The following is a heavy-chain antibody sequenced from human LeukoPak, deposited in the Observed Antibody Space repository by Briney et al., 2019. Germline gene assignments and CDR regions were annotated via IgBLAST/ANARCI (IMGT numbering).Heavy chain of an antibody. CDR3: CGGNFAAY. D-gene: IGHD2-21*02. V-gene: IGHV3-7*03. J-gene: IGHJ4*02. CDR2: IKEDGSEK. Sequence: PGGSLRLSCTVSGFTFSSYWMNWVRHIPGKGLEWVGNIKEDGSEKNYVDSVKGRFTISRDNAKNLLYLQMNNLRGEDTAVYYCCGGNFAAYWGQGTLVTVSS. CDR1: GFTFSSYW.